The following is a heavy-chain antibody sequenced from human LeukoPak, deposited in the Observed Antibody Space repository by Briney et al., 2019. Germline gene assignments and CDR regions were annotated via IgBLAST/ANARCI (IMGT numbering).Heavy chain of an antibody. V-gene: IGHV1-18*01. D-gene: IGHD3-3*01. J-gene: IGHJ4*02. Sequence: GASVKVSCKPSGYTFTSYGISWVGQAPGQGLEWMGWISTFNAKTNYAQKLQGRVTMTTDTSTSTAYMELRSLRSDDTAVYYCARDLGASDFWSGRPQYYFDYWGQGTLVTVSS. CDR1: GYTFTSYG. CDR2: ISTFNAKT. CDR3: ARDLGASDFWSGRPQYYFDY.